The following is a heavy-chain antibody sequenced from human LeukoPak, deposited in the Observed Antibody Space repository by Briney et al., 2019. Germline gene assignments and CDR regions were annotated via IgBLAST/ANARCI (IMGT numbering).Heavy chain of an antibody. CDR3: ARDGTYYDILTGYYGQYYYYGMDV. D-gene: IGHD3-9*01. CDR1: GYTFTSYG. J-gene: IGHJ6*02. V-gene: IGHV1-18*01. Sequence: GASVKVSCKASGYTFTSYGISWVRQAPGQGLEWMGWISAYNGNTNYAQKLQGRVTMTTDTSTSTAYMELRSLRSDDTAVYYCARDGTYYDILTGYYGQYYYYGMDVWGQGTTVTVSS. CDR2: ISAYNGNT.